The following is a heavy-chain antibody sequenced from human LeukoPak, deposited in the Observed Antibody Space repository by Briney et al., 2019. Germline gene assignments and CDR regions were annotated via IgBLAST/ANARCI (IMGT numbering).Heavy chain of an antibody. CDR3: ARGAPVTMIVVVTENWFDP. CDR1: GGSISSYS. Sequence: PSETLSLTCTVSGGSISSYSWSWIRQPPGKGLEWIGYIYHSGSTYYNPSLKSRVTISVDRSKNQFSLKLSSVTAADTAVYYCARGAPVTMIVVVTENWFDPWGQGTLVTVSS. J-gene: IGHJ5*02. V-gene: IGHV4-30-2*01. CDR2: IYHSGST. D-gene: IGHD3-22*01.